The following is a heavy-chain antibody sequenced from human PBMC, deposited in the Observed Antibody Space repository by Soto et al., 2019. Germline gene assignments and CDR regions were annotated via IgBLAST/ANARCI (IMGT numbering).Heavy chain of an antibody. J-gene: IGHJ4*02. V-gene: IGHV3-33*01. CDR2: IWSDGGVK. Sequence: GGSLRLSCAASGFTFSRYGMHWVRQAPGQGLEWVAVIWSDGGVKHYADSVKGRFAISRDNSKNTVSLQMNSLRVEDTAVYYCARDHSSEIYYFDDWGQGTLVTSPQ. CDR1: GFTFSRYG. CDR3: ARDHSSEIYYFDD. D-gene: IGHD3-3*01.